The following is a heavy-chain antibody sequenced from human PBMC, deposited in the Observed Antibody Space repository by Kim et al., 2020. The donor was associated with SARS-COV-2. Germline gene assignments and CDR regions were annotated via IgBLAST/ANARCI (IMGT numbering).Heavy chain of an antibody. D-gene: IGHD3-16*02. Sequence: GGSLRLSCAASGFTFSSYNMNWVRQAPGKGLEWVSSISRSSSYIYYADSVKDRITISRDNAKNSLYLQMNSLSAEDTSVYYCARDSYIWGSYRDGGYNWFDPWGQGTLVTVSS. V-gene: IGHV3-21*01. J-gene: IGHJ5*02. CDR1: GFTFSSYN. CDR3: ARDSYIWGSYRDGGYNWFDP. CDR2: ISRSSSYI.